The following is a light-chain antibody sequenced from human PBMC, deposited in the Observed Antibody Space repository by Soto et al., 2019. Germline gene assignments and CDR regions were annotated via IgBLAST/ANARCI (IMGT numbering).Light chain of an antibody. CDR1: TRDIAGYNY. Sequence: QSLVTQPASVSGSLGQSITISCTGTTRDIAGYNYISWYQQLPGKAPKLMIYRVTIRPSGISNRFSGSKSGNTASLTISGLQADDEADYYCTSFSSSTSLYAFGTGTKVTVL. J-gene: IGLJ1*01. V-gene: IGLV2-14*01. CDR2: RVT. CDR3: TSFSSSTSLYA.